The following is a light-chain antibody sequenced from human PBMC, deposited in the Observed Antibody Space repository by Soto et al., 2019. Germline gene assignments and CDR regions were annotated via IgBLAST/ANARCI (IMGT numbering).Light chain of an antibody. CDR1: SSNVGSNT. V-gene: IGLV1-44*01. CDR2: SNN. J-gene: IGLJ3*02. CDR3: AAWDGSLNGWV. Sequence: QSVLTQPPSASGTPGQRVTISCSGSSSNVGSNTVSWYQQLPGTAPKVLIYSNNQRPSGVPDRFSGSKSGTSASLAISGLQSEVEADYYCAAWDGSLNGWVFGGGTKVTVL.